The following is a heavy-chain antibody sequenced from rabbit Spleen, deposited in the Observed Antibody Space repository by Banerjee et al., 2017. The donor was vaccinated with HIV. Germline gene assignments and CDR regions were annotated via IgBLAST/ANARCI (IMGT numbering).Heavy chain of an antibody. CDR3: ARDLDDVIGWNFAW. J-gene: IGHJ3*01. CDR1: GFSFSNGHD. V-gene: IGHV1S45*01. Sequence: QEQLVESGGGLVQPGGSLTLTCKASGFSFSNGHDMCWVRQAPGKGLEWIGCIYTGSSGNTYYASWAKGRFTISTTSSTTVTLQMTSLTAADTATYFCARDLDDVIGWNFAWWGQGTLVTVS. CDR2: IYTGSSGNT. D-gene: IGHD4-1*01.